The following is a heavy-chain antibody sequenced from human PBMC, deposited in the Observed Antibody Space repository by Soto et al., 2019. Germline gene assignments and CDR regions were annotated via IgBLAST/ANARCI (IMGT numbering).Heavy chain of an antibody. Sequence: EPLSLTCTVSGGSISSYYWSWIRQPPGKGLEWIGYIYYSGSTNYNPSLKSRVTISVDTSKNQFSLKLSSVTAADTAVYYCAREVVGATDFDYWGQGTLVTVSS. CDR2: IYYSGST. V-gene: IGHV4-59*01. J-gene: IGHJ4*02. CDR1: GGSISSYY. D-gene: IGHD1-26*01. CDR3: AREVVGATDFDY.